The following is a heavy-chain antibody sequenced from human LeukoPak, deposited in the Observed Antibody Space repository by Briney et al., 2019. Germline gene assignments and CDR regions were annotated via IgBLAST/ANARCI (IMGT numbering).Heavy chain of an antibody. CDR3: ASEAAAGTIDY. CDR2: ISYDGSNK. Sequence: GRSLRLSCAASGFTFSSYAMHWVRQAPGKGLEWVAVISYDGSNKYYADSVKGRFTISRDNAKNSLYLQMNSLRAEDTAVYYCASEAAAGTIDYRGQGTLVTVSS. J-gene: IGHJ4*02. V-gene: IGHV3-30*07. D-gene: IGHD6-13*01. CDR1: GFTFSSYA.